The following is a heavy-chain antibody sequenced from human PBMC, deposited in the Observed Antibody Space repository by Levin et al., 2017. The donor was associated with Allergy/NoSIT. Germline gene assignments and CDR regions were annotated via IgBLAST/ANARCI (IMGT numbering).Heavy chain of an antibody. V-gene: IGHV5-51*01. Sequence: GGSLRLSCKGSGYSFTSYWIGWVRQMPGKGLEWMGIIYPGDSDTRYSPSFQGQVTISADKSISTAYLQWSSLKASDTAMYYCARLDDIWQSDAFDIWGQGTMVTVSS. D-gene: IGHD3-9*01. CDR3: ARLDDIWQSDAFDI. CDR1: GYSFTSYW. J-gene: IGHJ3*02. CDR2: IYPGDSDT.